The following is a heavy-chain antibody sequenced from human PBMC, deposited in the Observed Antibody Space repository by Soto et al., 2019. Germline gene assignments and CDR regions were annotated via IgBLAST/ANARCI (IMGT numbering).Heavy chain of an antibody. CDR1: GGSISSGDYY. D-gene: IGHD3-22*01. CDR2: LYYSGST. J-gene: IGHJ2*01. Sequence: QVQLQESGPGLVRPSQTLSLTCTVSGGSISSGDYYWSWIRQPPGKGLEWIGYLYYSGSTYFNPSFRSRVTISVDSSKNQFCLILGAVTAADTAVYYCGRVLGRGGSSCYYYADWYFDFWGRGTLVTVSS. V-gene: IGHV4-30-4*01. CDR3: GRVLGRGGSSCYYYADWYFDF.